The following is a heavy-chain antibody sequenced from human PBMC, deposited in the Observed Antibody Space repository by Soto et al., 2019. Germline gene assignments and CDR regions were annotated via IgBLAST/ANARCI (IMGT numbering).Heavy chain of an antibody. Sequence: PGGCLRLSCAASGFTFSSYGMHWVRQAPGKGLEWVAVISYDGSNKYYADSVKGRFTISRDNSKNTLYLQMNSLRAEDTAVYYCAKVAVEASDIWGQGTMVTVSS. CDR1: GFTFSSYG. J-gene: IGHJ3*02. CDR3: AKVAVEASDI. V-gene: IGHV3-30*18. D-gene: IGHD2-15*01. CDR2: ISYDGSNK.